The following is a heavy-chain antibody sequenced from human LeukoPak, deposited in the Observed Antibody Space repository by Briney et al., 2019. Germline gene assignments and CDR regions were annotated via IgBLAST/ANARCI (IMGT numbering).Heavy chain of an antibody. CDR2: LYHGGST. CDR1: NSSISSGFH. V-gene: IGHV4-38-2*02. CDR3: ARMAPAARRHNAFDF. D-gene: IGHD2-2*01. Sequence: SETLSLTCTVSNSSISSGFHWGWIRQPPGKGLEWIGTLYHGGSTYFNPSLRSRVTISVDTSKNQFSLQLSSVTAADTAVYFCARMAPAARRHNAFDFWGQGTVVTVSS. J-gene: IGHJ3*01.